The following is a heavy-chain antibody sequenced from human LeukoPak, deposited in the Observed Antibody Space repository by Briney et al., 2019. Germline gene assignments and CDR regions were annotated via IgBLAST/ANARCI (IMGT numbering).Heavy chain of an antibody. CDR2: IYVGGTT. Sequence: GGSLRLSCATSGFSLNDYYMNWVRQAPGRGLEGVAVIYVGGTTYYADSVKGRFTISTDSSKNTLHLQMNSLRVEDTAVYYCVREGLVRGVLVGFDYWGQGALVTVSS. D-gene: IGHD3-10*01. CDR3: VREGLVRGVLVGFDY. V-gene: IGHV3-66*01. CDR1: GFSLNDYY. J-gene: IGHJ4*02.